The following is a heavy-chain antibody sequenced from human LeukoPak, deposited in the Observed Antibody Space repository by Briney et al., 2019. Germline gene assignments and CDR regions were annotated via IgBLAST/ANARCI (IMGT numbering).Heavy chain of an antibody. CDR3: AKNSGTSCYGAADY. J-gene: IGHJ4*02. CDR2: ICGSGGGK. Sequence: GGSLRLSCSASGFPFSNFAMIGVPQPPVKALEGVSAICGSGGGKYYADSVKGRFTISRDNSKNTLYLPMASLRAEDTALYYCAKNSGTSCYGAADYGGQGTLVTVSS. D-gene: IGHD2-15*01. V-gene: IGHV3-23*01. CDR1: GFPFSNFA.